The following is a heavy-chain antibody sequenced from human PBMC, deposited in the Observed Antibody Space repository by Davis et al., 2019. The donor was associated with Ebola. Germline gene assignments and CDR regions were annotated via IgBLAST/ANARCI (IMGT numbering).Heavy chain of an antibody. Sequence: PGGSLRLSCKGSEYRFANYWIGWVRQKPGKGLEWMGMIYPSDSDTRYSPSFQGQVTISADKSISTAYLQWSSLKASDTAMYYCARRLNSYDILTGYYNWYFDYWGQGTLVTVSS. V-gene: IGHV5-51*01. CDR1: EYRFANYW. CDR2: IYPSDSDT. J-gene: IGHJ4*02. D-gene: IGHD3-9*01. CDR3: ARRLNSYDILTGYYNWYFDY.